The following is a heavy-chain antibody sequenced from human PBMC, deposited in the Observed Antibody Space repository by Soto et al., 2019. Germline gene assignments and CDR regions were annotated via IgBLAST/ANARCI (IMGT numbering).Heavy chain of an antibody. CDR3: AKNYQFDS. Sequence: EVQLLESGGNLVQPGGSLRLFCAASGFPFTAYAMSWVRQAPGKGPEWISSINTAEGGTNYAESVKGRFTISRDNSKNTLYLQMDSLRAEDTAIYYCAKNYQFDSWGQGTLVIVSS. CDR2: INTAEGGT. CDR1: GFPFTAYA. D-gene: IGHD2-2*01. V-gene: IGHV3-23*01. J-gene: IGHJ4*02.